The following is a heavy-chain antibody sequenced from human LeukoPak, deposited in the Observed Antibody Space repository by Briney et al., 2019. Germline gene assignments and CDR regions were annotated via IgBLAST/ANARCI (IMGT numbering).Heavy chain of an antibody. V-gene: IGHV3-30*02. J-gene: IGHJ4*02. CDR1: GFTFSSYG. Sequence: GRSLRLSCAASGFTFSSYGMHWVRQAPGKGLEWVAFIRYDGSNKYYADSVKGRFTISRDNSKNTLYLQMNSLRAEDTAVYYCAKSKGSSSWYRDYFDYWGQGTLVTVSS. CDR3: AKSKGSSSWYRDYFDY. D-gene: IGHD6-13*01. CDR2: IRYDGSNK.